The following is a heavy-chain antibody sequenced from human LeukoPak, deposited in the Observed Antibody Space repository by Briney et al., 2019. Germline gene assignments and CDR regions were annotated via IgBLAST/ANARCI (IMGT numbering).Heavy chain of an antibody. D-gene: IGHD3-16*01. CDR1: GFTFSSYA. J-gene: IGHJ4*02. CDR3: AKDWSAYSGPYYSDY. Sequence: GGSLSLSCAASGFTFSSYAMSWVRQAPGKGLGWVSAISGSGGSTYYADSVKGRFTISRDNSKNTLYLQMNSLRAEDTAVYYCAKDWSAYSGPYYSDYWGQGTVVTVSS. V-gene: IGHV3-23*01. CDR2: ISGSGGST.